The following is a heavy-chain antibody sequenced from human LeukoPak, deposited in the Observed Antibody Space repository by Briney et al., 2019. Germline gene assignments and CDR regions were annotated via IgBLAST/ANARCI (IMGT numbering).Heavy chain of an antibody. CDR2: INPNSGGT. V-gene: IGHV1-2*02. CDR3: ARELRSLEWIFGESSGMDV. CDR1: GYTFTGYY. D-gene: IGHD3-3*01. J-gene: IGHJ6*02. Sequence: GASVKVSCKASGYTFTGYYMHWVRQAPGQGLEWMGWINPNSGGTNYAQKFQGRVTMTRDTSISTAYMELSRLRSDETAVYYCARELRSLEWIFGESSGMDVWGQGTTVTVSS.